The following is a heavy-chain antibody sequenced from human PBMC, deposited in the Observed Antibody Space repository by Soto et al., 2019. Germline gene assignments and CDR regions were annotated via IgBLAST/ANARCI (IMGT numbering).Heavy chain of an antibody. CDR2: IIPIFGTA. V-gene: IGHV1-69*13. CDR1: GGTFSSYA. D-gene: IGHD3-22*01. J-gene: IGHJ4*02. CDR3: ALTYYYDSSGYYEANFDY. Sequence: GXSVKVSCKASGGTFSSYAISWVRQAPVQGLEWMGGIIPIFGTANYAQKFQGRVTITADESTSTAYMELSSLRSEDTAVYYCALTYYYDSSGYYEANFDYWGQGTLVTVSS.